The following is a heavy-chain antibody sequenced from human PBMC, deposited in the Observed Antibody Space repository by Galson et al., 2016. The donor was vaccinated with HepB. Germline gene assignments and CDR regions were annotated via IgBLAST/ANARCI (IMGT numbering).Heavy chain of an antibody. CDR3: AGGLAVVVTALRGALDV. Sequence: SVKVSCKASGGTFANYAMNWVRQVPGQGLEWMGEVSPFFGTTLYGQKFQGRVTITADESTATAHMELSSLKSDDTAVYYCAGGLAVVVTALRGALDVWGQGTLVTVSS. D-gene: IGHD2-21*02. CDR2: VSPFFGTT. CDR1: GGTFANYA. J-gene: IGHJ3*01. V-gene: IGHV1-69*13.